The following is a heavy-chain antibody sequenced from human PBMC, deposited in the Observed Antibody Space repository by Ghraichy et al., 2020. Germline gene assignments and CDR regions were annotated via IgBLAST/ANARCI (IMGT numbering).Heavy chain of an antibody. D-gene: IGHD3-3*01. CDR3: ARGDWRPFDY. Sequence: GGSLRLSCAASGFTVSNNFMSWVRKAPGKGLEWVSVVNRDGGTNYADSVKGRFTISRDNSKNSLYLQMNSLRPEDTAVYYCARGDWRPFDYWGQGTLVTVSS. V-gene: IGHV3-66*02. J-gene: IGHJ4*02. CDR1: GFTVSNNF. CDR2: VNRDGGT.